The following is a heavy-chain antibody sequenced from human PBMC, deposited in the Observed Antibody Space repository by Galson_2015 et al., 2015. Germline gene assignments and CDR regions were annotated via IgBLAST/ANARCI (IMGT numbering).Heavy chain of an antibody. J-gene: IGHJ4*02. CDR3: AKDNYYYDSSGYYSLIDY. D-gene: IGHD3-22*01. Sequence: SLRLSCAASGFTFSSYAMSWVRQAPGKGLEWVSAISGSGGSTYYADSVKGRFTISRDNSKNTLYLQMNSLRAEDTAVYYCAKDNYYYDSSGYYSLIDYWGQGTLVTVSS. V-gene: IGHV3-23*01. CDR2: ISGSGGST. CDR1: GFTFSSYA.